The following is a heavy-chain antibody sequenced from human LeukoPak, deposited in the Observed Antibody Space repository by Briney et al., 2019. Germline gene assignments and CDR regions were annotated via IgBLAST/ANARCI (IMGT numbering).Heavy chain of an antibody. CDR1: GFTFSDYY. J-gene: IGHJ5*02. CDR2: INGSSSDT. CDR3: ARRGTTYCTVDSCHPNWFDP. D-gene: IGHD2-15*01. Sequence: GGSLRLSCAASGFTFSDYYMTWIRQASGRGLEWISYINGSSSDTKYADSVKGRFTISRDNAKNSLYLLMNSLRAEDTAVYYCARRGTTYCTVDSCHPNWFDPWGQGTLVTVSS. V-gene: IGHV3-11*03.